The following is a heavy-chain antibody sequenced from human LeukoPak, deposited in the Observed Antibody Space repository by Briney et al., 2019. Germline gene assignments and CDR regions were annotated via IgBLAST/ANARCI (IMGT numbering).Heavy chain of an antibody. J-gene: IGHJ6*03. Sequence: PSETLSLTCTVSGGSISSSSYYWGWMRQPPGKGLEWIGSIYYSGSTYYNPSLKGRVTISVDTSKNQFSLKLSSVTAADTAVYYCARGGKSYMDVWGKGTTVTVSS. V-gene: IGHV4-39*07. CDR1: GGSISSSSYY. CDR3: ARGGKSYMDV. CDR2: IYYSGST.